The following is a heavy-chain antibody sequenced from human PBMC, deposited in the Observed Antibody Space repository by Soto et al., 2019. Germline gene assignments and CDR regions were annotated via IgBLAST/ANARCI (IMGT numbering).Heavy chain of an antibody. CDR2: ISWNSGSI. CDR3: ARRITIFGLVPQYWYFEL. CDR1: GFTFDDYA. Sequence: EVQLVESGGGLVQPGRSLRLSCAASGFTFDDYAMHWVRQAPGKGLEWVSGISWNSGSIGYADSVKGRFTISRDNAKNSLYLQMNSLRAEDTALYYCARRITIFGLVPQYWYFELWGRGTLVTVSS. J-gene: IGHJ2*01. V-gene: IGHV3-9*01. D-gene: IGHD3-3*01.